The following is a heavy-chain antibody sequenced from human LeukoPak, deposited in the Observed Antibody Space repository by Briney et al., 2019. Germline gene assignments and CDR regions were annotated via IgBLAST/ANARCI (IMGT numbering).Heavy chain of an antibody. V-gene: IGHV5-51*01. D-gene: IGHD6-19*01. Sequence: GESLKISCKASGYTFITYWIAWVRQVPGKGLVWMGIIYLGDSDAIYSPSFQGQVTISVAKSIDTAYLQGSSLKASDTAMYYCARRVVAGDYYFGYWGQGTLVTVSS. CDR2: IYLGDSDA. CDR3: ARRVVAGDYYFGY. J-gene: IGHJ4*02. CDR1: GYTFITYW.